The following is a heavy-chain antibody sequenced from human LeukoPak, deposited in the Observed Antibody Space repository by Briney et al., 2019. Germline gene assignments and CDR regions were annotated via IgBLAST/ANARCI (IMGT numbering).Heavy chain of an antibody. CDR3: ARGVAATILLPQIAF. CDR1: GFTFSNYA. Sequence: GGSLRLSCDASGFTFSNYAMHWLRQAPGKGLEWVALISYDATITHYLDSVKGRFTISRDNSKNTVYLQMNSLRGEDSAVYYCARGVAATILLPQIAFWGQGTLITVSS. V-gene: IGHV3-30*03. J-gene: IGHJ4*02. CDR2: ISYDATIT. D-gene: IGHD2/OR15-2a*01.